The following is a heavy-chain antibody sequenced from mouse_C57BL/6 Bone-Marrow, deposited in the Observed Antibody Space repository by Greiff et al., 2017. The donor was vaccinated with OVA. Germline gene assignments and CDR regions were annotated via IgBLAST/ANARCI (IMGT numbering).Heavy chain of an antibody. CDR3: TSARGYDYDGGY. Sequence: EVKVVESGEGLVKPGGSLKLSCAASGFTFSSYAMSWVRQTPEKRLEWVAYISSGGDYIYYADTVKGRFTISRDNARNTLYLQMSSLKSEDTAMYYCTSARGYDYDGGYWGQGTTLTVSS. J-gene: IGHJ2*01. V-gene: IGHV5-9-1*02. CDR2: ISSGGDYI. D-gene: IGHD2-4*01. CDR1: GFTFSSYA.